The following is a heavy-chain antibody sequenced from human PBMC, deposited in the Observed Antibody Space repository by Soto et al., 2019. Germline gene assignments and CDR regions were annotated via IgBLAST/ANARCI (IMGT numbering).Heavy chain of an antibody. Sequence: GGSLRLSCAASGFAFRPAWMTWVRQAPGKGLEWVALIKSKTSGETRAYAAPVKGRFTISRDDSENTVFLQMDSLKTEDTAVYYCVIDDAARGFGELDYWGRGTLVTVSS. D-gene: IGHD3-10*01. V-gene: IGHV3-15*01. CDR2: IKSKTSGETR. CDR1: GFAFRPAW. CDR3: VIDDAARGFGELDY. J-gene: IGHJ4*02.